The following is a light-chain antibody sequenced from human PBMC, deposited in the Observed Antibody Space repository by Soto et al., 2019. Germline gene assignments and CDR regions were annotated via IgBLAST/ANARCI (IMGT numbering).Light chain of an antibody. V-gene: IGKV3-11*01. CDR1: QSLSSN. Sequence: EIVLTQSPATLSVSPGARAPLSCRASQSLSSNLAWYHQRPGQAPRLLIYGASIRATGIPARFSGSGSGTDFTLTISRLEPEDFAVYYCQQRSNWLTFGGGTKVDIK. CDR2: GAS. CDR3: QQRSNWLT. J-gene: IGKJ4*01.